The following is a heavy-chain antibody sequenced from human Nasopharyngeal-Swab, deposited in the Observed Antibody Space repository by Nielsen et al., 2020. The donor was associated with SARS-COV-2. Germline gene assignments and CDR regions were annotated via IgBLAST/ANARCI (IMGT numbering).Heavy chain of an antibody. J-gene: IGHJ5*02. Sequence: WVRQAPGQGLEWMGIINPGGGSARFSQNFQGRVTMTRDTSTNTVYMELYSLTSEDTAVYYCARGGDPREVVAATDCFDPWVQGTLVTVSS. CDR3: ARGGDPREVVAATDCFDP. D-gene: IGHD2-15*01. V-gene: IGHV1-46*01. CDR2: INPGGGSA.